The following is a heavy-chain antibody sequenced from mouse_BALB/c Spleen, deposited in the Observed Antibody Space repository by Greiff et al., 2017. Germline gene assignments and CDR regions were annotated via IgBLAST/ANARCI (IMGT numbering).Heavy chain of an antibody. J-gene: IGHJ2*01. Sequence: VQVVESGPGLVAPSQSLSITCTVSGFSLTSYGVHWVRQPPGKGLEWLGVIWAGGSTNYNSALMSRLSISKDNSKSQVFLKMNSLQTDDTAMYYCAREGGYDAHFDYWGQGTTLTVSS. CDR1: GFSLTSYG. D-gene: IGHD2-2*01. CDR2: IWAGGST. V-gene: IGHV2-9*02. CDR3: AREGGYDAHFDY.